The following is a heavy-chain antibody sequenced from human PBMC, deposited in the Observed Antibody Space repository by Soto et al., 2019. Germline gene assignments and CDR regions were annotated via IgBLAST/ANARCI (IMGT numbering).Heavy chain of an antibody. Sequence: DVHLLESGGHLVQPGGSLRLSCAASGFTFSSYAMSWVRQAPGKGLEWVSSVSAGGEMTYYSDSVKVRFTISRDNSNNALFLQMNSLRIEDTALYYCARGDRGGSGSPASYYYSGLDVWGQGATVTVS. J-gene: IGHJ6*02. V-gene: IGHV3-23*01. CDR1: GFTFSSYA. CDR2: VSAGGEMT. D-gene: IGHD3-10*01. CDR3: ARGDRGGSGSPASYYYSGLDV.